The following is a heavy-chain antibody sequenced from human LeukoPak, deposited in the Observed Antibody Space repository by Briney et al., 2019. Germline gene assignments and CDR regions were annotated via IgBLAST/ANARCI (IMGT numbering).Heavy chain of an antibody. CDR3: ARDSPSGSYADY. D-gene: IGHD1-26*01. Sequence: ASVKVSCKASGYTFTNYDVNWVRQAPGQGLEWMGWISAYNGNTNYAQKLQGRVTMTTDTSTSTAYMELRSLRSDDTAVYYCARDSPSGSYADYWGQGTLVTVSS. V-gene: IGHV1-18*01. CDR2: ISAYNGNT. J-gene: IGHJ4*02. CDR1: GYTFTNYD.